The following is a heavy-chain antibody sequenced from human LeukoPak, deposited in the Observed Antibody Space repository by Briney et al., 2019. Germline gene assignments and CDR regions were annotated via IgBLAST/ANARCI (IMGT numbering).Heavy chain of an antibody. CDR3: ANGSGYDAFDI. D-gene: IGHD3-10*01. CDR1: GGTFSSYA. CDR2: IIPIFGTA. Sequence: SVKVSCKASGGTFSSYAISWVRQAPEQGGEWMGGIIPIFGTANYAQKFQGRVTITADESTSTAYMELSSLRSEATAVYYCANGSGYDAFDIWGQGTMVTVSS. J-gene: IGHJ3*02. V-gene: IGHV1-69*13.